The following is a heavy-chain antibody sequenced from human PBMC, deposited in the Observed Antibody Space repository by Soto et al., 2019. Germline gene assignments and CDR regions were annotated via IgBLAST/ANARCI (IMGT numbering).Heavy chain of an antibody. D-gene: IGHD3-10*01. J-gene: IGHJ6*02. V-gene: IGHV4-30-4*01. CDR2: IYYSGST. CDR3: ARQGFGELHGLVDV. CDR1: GGSISIGDYY. Sequence: LSLTCTVSGGSISIGDYYWSWILQPPGKGLEWIGYIYYSGSTYYNPSLKSRVTISVDTSKNQFSLKLSSVTAADTALYYCARQGFGELHGLVDVWGQGTTVTVSS.